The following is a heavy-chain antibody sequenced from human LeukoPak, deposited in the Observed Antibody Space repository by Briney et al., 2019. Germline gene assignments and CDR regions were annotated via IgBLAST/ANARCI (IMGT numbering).Heavy chain of an antibody. Sequence: SETLSLTCAVYGGSFSGYYWNWLRQPPGKGLQWIGYMDNSGSTNYNPSLKSRVTISADTSKNQFSLRLSSVTAADTAVYYCATWVTVIYAFNMWGQGTMVTVSS. J-gene: IGHJ3*02. CDR2: MDNSGST. D-gene: IGHD4-17*01. V-gene: IGHV4-59*01. CDR3: ATWVTVIYAFNM. CDR1: GGSFSGYY.